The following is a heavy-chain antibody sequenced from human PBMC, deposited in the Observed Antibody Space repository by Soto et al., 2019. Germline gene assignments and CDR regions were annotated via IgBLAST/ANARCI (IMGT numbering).Heavy chain of an antibody. D-gene: IGHD3-16*02. Sequence: ASVKVSCKASGYTFTGYYMHWVRQAPGQGLEWMGWINPNSGGTNYAQKFQGRVTMTRDTSISTAYMELSRLRSDDTAVYYCARVITAVDYYGREVWGQGTTVNVSS. V-gene: IGHV1-2*02. CDR3: ARVITAVDYYGREV. CDR1: GYTFTGYY. CDR2: INPNSGGT. J-gene: IGHJ6*02.